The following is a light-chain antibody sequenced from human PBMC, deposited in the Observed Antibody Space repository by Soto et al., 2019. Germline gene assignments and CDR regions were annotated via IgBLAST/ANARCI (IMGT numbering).Light chain of an antibody. CDR2: LNSDGSH. Sequence: QSVLTQSPSASASLGASVKLTCTLSSGHSSYAIAWHQQQPEKGPRYLMKLNSDGSHSKGDGIPDRFSGSSSGAERYLTISSLQPEDEADYYCQTWGTGIVVFGGGTQLTVL. CDR3: QTWGTGIVV. J-gene: IGLJ2*01. CDR1: SGHSSYA. V-gene: IGLV4-69*01.